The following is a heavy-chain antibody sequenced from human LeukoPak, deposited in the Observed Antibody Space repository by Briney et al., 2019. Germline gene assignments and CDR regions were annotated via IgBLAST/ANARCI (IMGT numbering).Heavy chain of an antibody. D-gene: IGHD4-23*01. V-gene: IGHV1-2*02. CDR3: ARDRDHYGGNPDY. CDR1: GYTFTGYY. CDR2: INPNSGGT. J-gene: IGHJ4*02. Sequence: AASVKVSCKASGYTFTGYYMHWVRQAPGQGLEWMGWINPNSGGTNYAQKFQGRVTMTRDTSISTAYMELSRLRSDDTAVYYCARDRDHYGGNPDYWGQGALVTVSS.